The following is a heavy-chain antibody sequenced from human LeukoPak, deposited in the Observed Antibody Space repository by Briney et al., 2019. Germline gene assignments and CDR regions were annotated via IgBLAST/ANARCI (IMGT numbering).Heavy chain of an antibody. CDR3: ARDRDWNYEREYYFDY. Sequence: ASVKVSCKASGYTFTSYDINWVRQATGQGLEWMGWMNPNSGNTGYAQKFQGRVTITRNTSISTAYMELSSLRSEDTAVYYCARDRDWNYEREYYFDYWGQGTLVTVSS. J-gene: IGHJ4*02. CDR1: GYTFTSYD. D-gene: IGHD1-7*01. CDR2: MNPNSGNT. V-gene: IGHV1-8*03.